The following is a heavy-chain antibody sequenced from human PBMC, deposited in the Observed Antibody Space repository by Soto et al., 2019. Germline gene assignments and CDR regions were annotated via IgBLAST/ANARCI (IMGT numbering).Heavy chain of an antibody. D-gene: IGHD1-1*01. V-gene: IGHV4-34*01. J-gene: IGHJ4*02. CDR1: GQSFSGHT. Sequence: QVQLQQWGAGLLKPSETLSLTCAVYGQSFSGHTWSWIRQSPGKGLEWIGGISQSGSTYYNPSLKTRVTISADTAQNQFPLKLNSGTAADTGVFYCSRGSGIAIIPGELEDVHYDYWGQGTLVSVSS. CDR2: ISQSGST. CDR3: SRGSGIAIIPGELEDVHYDY.